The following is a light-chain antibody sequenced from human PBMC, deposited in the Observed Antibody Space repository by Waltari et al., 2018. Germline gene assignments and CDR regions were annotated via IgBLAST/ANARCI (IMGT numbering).Light chain of an antibody. V-gene: IGKV3-11*01. J-gene: IGKJ1*01. CDR1: QSVSSY. Sequence: EIVLTHSPATLSLSPGDRATLSCMASQSVSSYLSWYQQKHGQAPRHLIYDAANRATGIPARFSGSGSGTDFTITISSLEPEDFAVYYCQQRSNWPPWTFGQGTKVEIK. CDR3: QQRSNWPPWT. CDR2: DAA.